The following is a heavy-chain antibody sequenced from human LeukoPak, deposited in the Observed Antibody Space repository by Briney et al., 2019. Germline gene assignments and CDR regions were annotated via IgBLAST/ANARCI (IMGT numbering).Heavy chain of an antibody. CDR1: GGSFSGYY. CDR2: IDHSGSA. J-gene: IGHJ4*02. V-gene: IGHV4-34*01. CDR3: ASGQWLGGSYYFDY. D-gene: IGHD6-19*01. Sequence: SETLSLTCAVYGGSFSGYYWNWIRQPPGKGLEWIGEIDHSGSAKYNPSLKSRVTISADTPKKQFSLKLSSVTAADTAVYYCASGQWLGGSYYFDYWGQGTLVTVSS.